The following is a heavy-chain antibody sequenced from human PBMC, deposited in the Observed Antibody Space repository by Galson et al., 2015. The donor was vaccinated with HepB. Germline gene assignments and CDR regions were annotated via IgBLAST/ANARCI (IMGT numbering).Heavy chain of an antibody. CDR2: ISSGSSYT. V-gene: IGHV3-11*06. Sequence: SLRLSCAASGFTFSDYYMSWVRQAPGKGLEWVSYISSGSSYTNYADSVKGRFTISRDSAKNSLYLQMNSLRAEDTAIYYCARDRLAAGLSVVGRKRIYYYYGMDVWGQGTTVTVSS. J-gene: IGHJ6*02. CDR1: GFTFSDYY. CDR3: ARDRLAAGLSVVGRKRIYYYYGMDV. D-gene: IGHD6-13*01.